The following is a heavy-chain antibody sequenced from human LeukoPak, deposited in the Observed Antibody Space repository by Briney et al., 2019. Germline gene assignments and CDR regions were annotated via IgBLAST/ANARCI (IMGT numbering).Heavy chain of an antibody. J-gene: IGHJ4*02. Sequence: GGSLRLSCAGSGFTVTNNFMTWVRQAPGKGLEWVSFINSGGNTYYADSVKGRFTISRDKLKNTLYLQMNSLRAEDTAVYYCVTTDYDILTGYSPHWGQGTLVTVSS. D-gene: IGHD3-9*01. CDR3: VTTDYDILTGYSPH. CDR1: GFTVTNNF. CDR2: INSGGNT. V-gene: IGHV3-53*01.